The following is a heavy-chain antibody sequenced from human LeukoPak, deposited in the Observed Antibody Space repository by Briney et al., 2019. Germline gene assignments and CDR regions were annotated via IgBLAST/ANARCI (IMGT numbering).Heavy chain of an antibody. Sequence: ASVKVSCKASGYTFTGYYMHWVRQAPGQGLEWMGWINPNSGGTNYAQKFQGRVTMTRDTSISTAYMELSRLGSDDTAVYYCARDGLYCGGDCYWSSGDAFDIWGQGTMVTVSS. CDR3: ARDGLYCGGDCYWSSGDAFDI. D-gene: IGHD2-21*02. CDR1: GYTFTGYY. CDR2: INPNSGGT. J-gene: IGHJ3*02. V-gene: IGHV1-2*02.